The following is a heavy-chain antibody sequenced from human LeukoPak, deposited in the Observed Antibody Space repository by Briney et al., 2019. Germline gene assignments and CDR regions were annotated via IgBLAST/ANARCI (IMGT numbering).Heavy chain of an antibody. Sequence: GGSLRLSCAASGFTFSSYSMNWVRQAPGKGLEWVSYISSSSSTIYYADSVKGRFTISRDNAKNSLYLQMNSLRAEDTAVYYCASIIAAAGTAYFDYWGQGTLVTVSS. CDR3: ASIIAAAGTAYFDY. V-gene: IGHV3-48*04. CDR1: GFTFSSYS. J-gene: IGHJ4*02. CDR2: ISSSSSTI. D-gene: IGHD6-13*01.